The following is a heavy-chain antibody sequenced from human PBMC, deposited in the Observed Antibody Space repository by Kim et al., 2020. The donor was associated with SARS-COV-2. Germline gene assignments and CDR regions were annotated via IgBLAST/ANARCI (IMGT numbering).Heavy chain of an antibody. Sequence: SETLSLTCTVSGGSISSGGYYWSWIRQHPGKGLEWIGYIYYSGSTYYNPSLKSRVTISVDTSKNQFSLKLSSVTAADTAVYYCARVKEYSYGTRAYYYYGMDVWGQGTTVTVSS. CDR3: ARVKEYSYGTRAYYYYGMDV. CDR2: IYYSGST. CDR1: GGSISSGGYY. D-gene: IGHD5-18*01. V-gene: IGHV4-31*03. J-gene: IGHJ6*02.